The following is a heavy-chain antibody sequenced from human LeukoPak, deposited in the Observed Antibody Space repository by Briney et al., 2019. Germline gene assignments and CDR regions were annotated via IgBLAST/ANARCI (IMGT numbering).Heavy chain of an antibody. D-gene: IGHD5-12*01. J-gene: IGHJ4*02. CDR1: GGSISSGSYY. CDR2: IYPSGTT. Sequence: SETLSLTCTVSGGSISSGSYYWSWIRQPAGKGLEWIGRIYPSGTTNYNPSLKSRVTKSVDTSKNQFSLKLRSVTAADTAVYYCARGQEVVAENYFDYWGQGTLVTVSS. V-gene: IGHV4-61*02. CDR3: ARGQEVVAENYFDY.